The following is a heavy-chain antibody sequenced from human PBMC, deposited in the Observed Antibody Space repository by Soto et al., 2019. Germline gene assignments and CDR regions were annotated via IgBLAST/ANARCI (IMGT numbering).Heavy chain of an antibody. D-gene: IGHD5-12*01. Sequence: QAQLQESGPGLVKPSETLSLTCTMSGDSRSRDYWSWIRQPAGKGLEWLGRFLAGESPNYNPSLNGRVAMSLDTARNQFYLRLTSVTAADTAVYFCAREDFNSGIRSWGRGTLVTVSS. CDR3: AREDFNSGIRS. J-gene: IGHJ5*02. CDR1: GDSRSRDY. V-gene: IGHV4-4*07. CDR2: FLAGESP.